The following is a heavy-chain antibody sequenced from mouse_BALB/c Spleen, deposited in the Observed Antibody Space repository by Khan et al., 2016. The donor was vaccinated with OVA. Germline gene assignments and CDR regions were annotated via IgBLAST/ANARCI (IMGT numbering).Heavy chain of an antibody. CDR1: GFTFSGCW. CDR3: MRYGNYWYFDV. CDR2: INSDGSAI. J-gene: IGHJ1*01. Sequence: EVQLLETGGGLVQPGGSRGLSCEGSGFTFSGCWMSWVRQTPGKTLEWIGDINSDGSAIYYAPSIKDRVTIFRDKDKSTLYLQMSNVRSEDTATXFCMRYGNYWYFDVWGAGTTVTVSS. D-gene: IGHD2-1*01. V-gene: IGHV11-2*02.